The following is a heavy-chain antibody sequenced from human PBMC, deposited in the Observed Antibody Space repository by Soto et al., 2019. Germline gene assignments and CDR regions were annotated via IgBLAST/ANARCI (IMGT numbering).Heavy chain of an antibody. D-gene: IGHD3-3*01. CDR1: GFTFSNYY. V-gene: IGHV3-11*06. CDR2: ISSTSSYT. J-gene: IGHJ6*02. Sequence: GGSLRLSCVASGFTFSNYYMSWVRQAPGKGLEWVSYISSTSSYTNYADSVKGRFTISRDNAKNSLYLQMNSLRGEDTAVYYRAREFWSGSYTLNYGMDVWGQGTTVTVSS. CDR3: AREFWSGSYTLNYGMDV.